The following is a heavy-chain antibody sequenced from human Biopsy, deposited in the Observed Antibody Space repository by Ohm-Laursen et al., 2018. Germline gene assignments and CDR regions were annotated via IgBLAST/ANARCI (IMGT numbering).Heavy chain of an antibody. V-gene: IGHV1-69*06. CDR1: GYTLTALS. CDR3: ATKLTGYFHH. Sequence: GSSVKVSCKVSGYTLTALSMHRVRQAPGQGLEWLGGNIPILGTGNYAQKFQDRVTVAADTSTSTATMELRSLRSDDTAVYYCATKLTGYFHHWGQGTLVIVSS. J-gene: IGHJ1*01. CDR2: NIPILGTG. D-gene: IGHD3-9*01.